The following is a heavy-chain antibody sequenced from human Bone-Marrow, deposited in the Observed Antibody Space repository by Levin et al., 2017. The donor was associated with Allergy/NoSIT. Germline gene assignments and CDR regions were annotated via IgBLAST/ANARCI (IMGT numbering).Heavy chain of an antibody. J-gene: IGHJ5*02. V-gene: IGHV4-30-4*08. Sequence: SETLSLTCTVSGQSLTSGDYYWTWIRQPPGKGLEWIGYIYHTGIIYYNPSLESRVTISVDTSKNQVSLKLKSVTAADTAVYHCAREATTLHSFDPWGRGILVTVSS. D-gene: IGHD1-14*01. CDR3: AREATTLHSFDP. CDR1: GQSLTSGDYY. CDR2: IYHTGII.